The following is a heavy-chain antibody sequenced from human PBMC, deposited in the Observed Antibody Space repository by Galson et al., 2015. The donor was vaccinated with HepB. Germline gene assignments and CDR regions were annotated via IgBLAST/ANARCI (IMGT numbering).Heavy chain of an antibody. D-gene: IGHD3-22*01. CDR1: GGTFSSYA. CDR3: ASRHLYYYDSSGYDY. CDR2: IIPIFGTA. Sequence: SVKVSCKASGGTFSSYAISWVRQAPGQGLEWMGGIIPIFGTANYAQKFQGRVTITADESTSTAYMELSSLRSEDTAVYYCASRHLYYYDSSGYDYWGQGTLVTVSS. J-gene: IGHJ4*02. V-gene: IGHV1-69*13.